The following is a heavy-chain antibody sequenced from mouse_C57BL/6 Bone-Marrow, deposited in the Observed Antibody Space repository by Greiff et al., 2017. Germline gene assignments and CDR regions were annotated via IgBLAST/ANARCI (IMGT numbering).Heavy chain of an antibody. CDR2: MYPRDGST. CDR3: AGYYPFAY. J-gene: IGHJ3*01. D-gene: IGHD2-3*01. V-gene: IGHV1-85*01. CDR1: GYTFTSYD. Sequence: QVQLKESGPELVKPGASVKLSCKASGYTFTSYDINWVKQRPGQGLEWIGWMYPRDGSTKSNEKFKGQAALTVDPSSSTAYMELHSLTSEDSAVYFCAGYYPFAYWGQGTLVTVSA.